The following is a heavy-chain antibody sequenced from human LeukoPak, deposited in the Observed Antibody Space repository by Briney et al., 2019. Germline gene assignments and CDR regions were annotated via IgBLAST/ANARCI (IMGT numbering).Heavy chain of an antibody. D-gene: IGHD4-23*01. V-gene: IGHV3-23*01. CDR2: ISGSGGST. CDR1: GFTFSSYA. Sequence: GGSLRLSCAASGFTFSSYAMSWVRQAPGKGLEWVSAISGSGGSTYYVDSVKGRFTISRDNSKNTLYLQMNSLRAEDTAVYYCARNPTTTVVTLNWFDPWGQGTLVTVSS. J-gene: IGHJ5*02. CDR3: ARNPTTTVVTLNWFDP.